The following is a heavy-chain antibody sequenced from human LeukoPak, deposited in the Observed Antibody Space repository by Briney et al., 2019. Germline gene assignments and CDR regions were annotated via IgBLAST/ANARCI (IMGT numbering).Heavy chain of an antibody. Sequence: PGGSLRLSCAASGFTFSSYWMSWVRQAPGKGLEWISYISNSGSDTVYAASVKGRFTISRDNAKNSLYLQMDSLRAEDTAVYYCARVRGSYASDYWGQGTLVTVSS. CDR1: GFTFSSYW. CDR2: ISNSGSDT. J-gene: IGHJ4*02. V-gene: IGHV3-21*05. D-gene: IGHD1-26*01. CDR3: ARVRGSYASDY.